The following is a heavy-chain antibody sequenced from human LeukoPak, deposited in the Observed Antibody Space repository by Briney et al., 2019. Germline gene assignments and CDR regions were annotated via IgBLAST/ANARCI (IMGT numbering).Heavy chain of an antibody. CDR3: AKAANYDILTGYYLDY. CDR1: GFTFSSYA. Sequence: GGSLRLSCAASGFTFSSYAMSWVRQAPGKGLEWVSAISGSGGSTYYADSVKGRFTISRDNSKNTLYLQMNSLRAEDTAVYYCAKAANYDILTGYYLDYWGQGTLVTVSS. CDR2: ISGSGGST. J-gene: IGHJ4*02. D-gene: IGHD3-9*01. V-gene: IGHV3-23*01.